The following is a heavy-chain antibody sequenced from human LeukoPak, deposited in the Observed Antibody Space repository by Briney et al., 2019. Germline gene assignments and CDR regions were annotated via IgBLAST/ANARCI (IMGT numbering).Heavy chain of an antibody. Sequence: SETLSLTCTVSGGSISSGDYYWSWIRQPPGKGLEWIGYIYYSGSTYYNPSLKSRVTISVDTSKNQFSLKLSSVTAADTAVYYCARGIAEGRFDPWGQGTLVTVSS. D-gene: IGHD2-15*01. J-gene: IGHJ5*02. CDR1: GGSISSGDYY. CDR2: IYYSGST. CDR3: ARGIAEGRFDP. V-gene: IGHV4-30-4*02.